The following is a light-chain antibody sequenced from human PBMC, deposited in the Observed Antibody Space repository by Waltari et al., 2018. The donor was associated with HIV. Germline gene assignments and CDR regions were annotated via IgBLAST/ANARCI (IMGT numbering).Light chain of an antibody. Sequence: QVVLTQPPSASASLGASVKLTCTLSSGHINYVIAWHQQQPKKGPRFLMKLNSDGRHSKGDWIPDRFSGSSSGAERYLTISSLQSEDEGDYFCQTWGTGIQVFGGGTRLTVL. J-gene: IGLJ2*01. CDR2: LNSDGRH. CDR1: SGHINYV. V-gene: IGLV4-69*01. CDR3: QTWGTGIQV.